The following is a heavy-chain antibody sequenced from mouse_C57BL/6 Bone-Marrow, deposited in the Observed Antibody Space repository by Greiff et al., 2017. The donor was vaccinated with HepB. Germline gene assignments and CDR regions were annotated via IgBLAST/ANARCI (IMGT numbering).Heavy chain of an antibody. CDR3: ARGGSSPYWYFDV. V-gene: IGHV2-2*01. D-gene: IGHD1-1*01. CDR1: GFSLTSYG. Sequence: QVQLKESGPGLVQPSQSLSITCTVSGFSLTSYGVHWVRQSPGKGLEWLGVIWSGGSTDYNAAFISRLSISKDNSKSQVFFKMNSLQADDTAIYYCARGGSSPYWYFDVWGTGTTVTVSS. CDR2: IWSGGST. J-gene: IGHJ1*03.